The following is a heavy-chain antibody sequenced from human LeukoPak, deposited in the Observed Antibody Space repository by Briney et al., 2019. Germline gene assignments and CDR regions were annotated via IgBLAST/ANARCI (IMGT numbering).Heavy chain of an antibody. Sequence: GGSLRLSCAASGFTFSSYAMSWVRQAPGKGLEWVSAISGSGGSEYYADSVKGRFTISRDNSKNTLYLQMNSLRAEDTAVYYCAKVRGSSWYYSDWGQGTLVTVSS. CDR2: ISGSGGSE. CDR1: GFTFSSYA. D-gene: IGHD6-13*01. V-gene: IGHV3-23*01. CDR3: AKVRGSSWYYSD. J-gene: IGHJ4*02.